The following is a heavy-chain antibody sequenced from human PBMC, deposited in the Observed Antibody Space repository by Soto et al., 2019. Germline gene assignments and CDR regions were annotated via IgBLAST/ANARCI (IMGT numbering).Heavy chain of an antibody. CDR2: IDWADDK. J-gene: IGHJ4*02. CDR1: GFSLSTTGMC. D-gene: IGHD5-18*01. Sequence: GSGPTLVNPTQTLTLTCTFSGFSLSTTGMCVSWIRQPPGKALEWLALIDWADDKYYSTSLKTRLTISKDTSKNQVALTMTNVEPVDTATYFCSRAVGGFTYGYPDYWGQGTLVTVSS. V-gene: IGHV2-70*01. CDR3: SRAVGGFTYGYPDY.